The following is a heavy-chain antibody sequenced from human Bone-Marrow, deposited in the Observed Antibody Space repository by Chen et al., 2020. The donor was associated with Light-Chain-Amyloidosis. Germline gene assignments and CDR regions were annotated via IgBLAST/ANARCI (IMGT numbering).Heavy chain of an antibody. CDR1: GFTFSSYE. D-gene: IGHD6-13*01. Sequence: EVQLVESGGGLVQPGGSLRLSCAASGFTFSSYEMNWVRQAPGKGLEWVSYISSSGSTIYDADSVKGRFTISRDNAKNSLYLQMNSLRAEDTAVYYCARGPIAAAFVGYFDYWGQGTLVTVSS. CDR2: ISSSGSTI. V-gene: IGHV3-48*03. J-gene: IGHJ4*02. CDR3: ARGPIAAAFVGYFDY.